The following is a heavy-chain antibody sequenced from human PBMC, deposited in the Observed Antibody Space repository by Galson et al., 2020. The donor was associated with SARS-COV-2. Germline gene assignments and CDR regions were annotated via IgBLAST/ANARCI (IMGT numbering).Heavy chain of an antibody. V-gene: IGHV4-59*01. Sequence: SETLSLTCTVSGGSISSYYWSWIRQPPGKGLEWIGYIYYSGSTNYNPSLKSRVTISVDTSKNQFSLKLSSVTAADTAVYYCARKTGLRYSDSSGYYYDWYFDLWGRGTLVTVSS. CDR3: ARKTGLRYSDSSGYYYDWYFDL. CDR2: IYYSGST. J-gene: IGHJ2*01. CDR1: GGSISSYY. D-gene: IGHD3-22*01.